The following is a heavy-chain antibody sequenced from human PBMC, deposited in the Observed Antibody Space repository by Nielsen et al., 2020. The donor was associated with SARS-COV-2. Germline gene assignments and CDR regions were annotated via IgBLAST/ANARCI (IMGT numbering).Heavy chain of an antibody. CDR2: ISGSGGST. J-gene: IGHJ4*02. CDR3: AKDRRYDSSGYYCPWFDY. Sequence: GESLKISCAASGFTFSSYAMSWVRQAPGKGLEWVSAISGSGGSTYYADSVKGRFTISRDNSKNTLYLQMNSLRAEDTAVYYCAKDRRYDSSGYYCPWFDYWGQGTLVTVSS. V-gene: IGHV3-23*01. CDR1: GFTFSSYA. D-gene: IGHD3-22*01.